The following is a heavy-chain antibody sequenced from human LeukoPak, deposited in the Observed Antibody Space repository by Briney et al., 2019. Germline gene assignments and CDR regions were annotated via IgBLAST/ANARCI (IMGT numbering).Heavy chain of an antibody. Sequence: PSETLSLTCTVSGGSISSSAYHWGWIRQPPGKGLEWIGSIHIGGSTYYNPSLKSRVTISVDTSKNQFSLKMSSVTAADTAVYYCARVKKDYDSSGYYTPVVVGAFDIWGQGTMVTVSS. D-gene: IGHD3-22*01. CDR3: ARVKKDYDSSGYYTPVVVGAFDI. CDR2: IHIGGST. V-gene: IGHV4-39*07. J-gene: IGHJ3*02. CDR1: GGSISSSAYH.